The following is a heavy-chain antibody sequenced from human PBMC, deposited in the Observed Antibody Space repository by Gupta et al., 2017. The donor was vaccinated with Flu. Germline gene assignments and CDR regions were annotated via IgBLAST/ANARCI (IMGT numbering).Heavy chain of an antibody. CDR2: ISASSVYA. CDR3: AKVTGKIVVTYTLDV. V-gene: IGHV3-11*05. Sequence: QVQLVESGGGLVKPGGSLRLSCTASGFSLSDYYMSWVRQAPGKGLEWISDISASSVYANYADSVECRFTISRDNARNSLFLQMNNLRAEDTAIYYCAKVTGKIVVTYTLDVWGQGTTVTVSS. D-gene: IGHD1-14*01. J-gene: IGHJ6*02. CDR1: GFSLSDYY.